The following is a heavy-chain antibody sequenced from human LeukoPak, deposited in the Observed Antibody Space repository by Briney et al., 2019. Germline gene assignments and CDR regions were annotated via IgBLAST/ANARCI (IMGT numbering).Heavy chain of an antibody. CDR1: GYTFTSYG. J-gene: IGHJ6*02. D-gene: IGHD6-13*01. CDR3: ARCDSSSWTLTPWYYYGMDV. V-gene: IGHV1-18*01. CDR2: ISAYNGNT. Sequence: EASVKVSCKASGYTFTSYGISWVRQAPGQGLEWMGWISAYNGNTNYAQKLQGRVTMTTDTSTSTAYMELRSLRSDDTAVYYCARCDSSSWTLTPWYYYGMDVWGQGTTVTVSS.